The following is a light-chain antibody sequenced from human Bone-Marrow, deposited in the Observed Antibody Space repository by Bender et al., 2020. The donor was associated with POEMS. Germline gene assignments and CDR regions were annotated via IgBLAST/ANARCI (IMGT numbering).Light chain of an antibody. V-gene: IGLV1-44*01. CDR2: GND. J-gene: IGLJ3*02. Sequence: QSVLTQPPSASGTPGQRVTISCSGSSSNIGGNAVNWWQQLPGTAPKLLIYGNDQPPSGLHARFSGYKSGPSASPAISGLHSEDAADHSCSAWDGILNGWVFGGGTELTVL. CDR1: SSNIGGNA. CDR3: SAWDGILNGWV.